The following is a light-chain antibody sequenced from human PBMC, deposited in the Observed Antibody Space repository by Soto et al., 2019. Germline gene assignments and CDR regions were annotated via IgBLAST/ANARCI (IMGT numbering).Light chain of an antibody. J-gene: IGLJ1*01. CDR2: GNS. CDR3: RSYGSGLSGADV. Sequence: QSVLTQPPSASGAPGQRVTISCTGSSSNIGAGYDVHWYQQLPGTAPKLLIYGNSNRPSGVPDRFSGSKSGTSASLAITGVQAEDDAGYYCRSYGSGLSGADVFGGGTKLTVL. V-gene: IGLV1-40*01. CDR1: SSNIGAGYD.